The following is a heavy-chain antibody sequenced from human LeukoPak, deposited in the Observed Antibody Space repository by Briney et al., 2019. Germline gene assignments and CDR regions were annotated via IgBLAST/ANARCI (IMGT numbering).Heavy chain of an antibody. CDR1: GYTFTGYY. V-gene: IGHV1-2*02. CDR3: ARGDGIVVVPAATGGLDP. Sequence: ASVKVSCKASGYTFTGYYMHWVRQAPGQGLEWMGWINPNSGGTNYAQKFQGRVTMTRDTSISTAYMELSRLRSDDTAVYYCARGDGIVVVPAATGGLDPWGPGTWSPSPQ. J-gene: IGHJ5*02. D-gene: IGHD2-2*01. CDR2: INPNSGGT.